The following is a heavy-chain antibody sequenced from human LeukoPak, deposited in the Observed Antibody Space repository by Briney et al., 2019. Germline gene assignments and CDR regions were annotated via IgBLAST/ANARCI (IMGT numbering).Heavy chain of an antibody. CDR1: GFTFTSSA. CDR2: IVVGSGNT. Sequence: SVRVSCKASGFTFTSSAMQWVRQARGQRLEWIGWIVVGSGNTNYAQKFQERVTITRDMSTSTAYMELSSLRSEDTAVYYCARVHPNILRYFDWLGLDVWGQGTTVTVSS. J-gene: IGHJ6*02. CDR3: ARVHPNILRYFDWLGLDV. D-gene: IGHD3-9*01. V-gene: IGHV1-58*02.